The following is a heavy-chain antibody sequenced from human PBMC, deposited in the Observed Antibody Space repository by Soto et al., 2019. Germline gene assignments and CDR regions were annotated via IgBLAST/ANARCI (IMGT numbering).Heavy chain of an antibody. Sequence: ASVKVSCKASGGTFSSYAISWVRQAPGQGLEWMGGIIPIFGTANYAQKFQGRVTITADESTSTAYMELSSLRSEDTAVYYCARDPLRVVSLRDCSGGSCYDDYWGQGTLVTVSS. D-gene: IGHD2-15*01. CDR3: ARDPLRVVSLRDCSGGSCYDDY. CDR1: GGTFSSYA. CDR2: IIPIFGTA. V-gene: IGHV1-69*13. J-gene: IGHJ4*02.